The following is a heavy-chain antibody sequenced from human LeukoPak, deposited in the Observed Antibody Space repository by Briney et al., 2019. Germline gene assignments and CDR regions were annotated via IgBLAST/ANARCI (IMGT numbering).Heavy chain of an antibody. D-gene: IGHD3-10*01. Sequence: ASVKVSCKASGYPFSNYDINWVRQAPGQGLEWMGWMNPKSGNTGYGQKFQGRVTMTRVTSITTAYMELRSLRSDDTAAYYCTKASLAFGTKYFDPWGQGTLVTVSS. CDR3: TKASLAFGTKYFDP. V-gene: IGHV1-8*01. CDR2: MNPKSGNT. J-gene: IGHJ5*02. CDR1: GYPFSNYD.